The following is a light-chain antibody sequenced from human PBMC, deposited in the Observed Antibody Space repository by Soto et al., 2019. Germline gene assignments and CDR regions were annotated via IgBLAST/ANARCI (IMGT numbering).Light chain of an antibody. CDR2: DAS. CDR1: QGISSA. J-gene: IGKJ3*01. CDR3: QQFNSYC. V-gene: IGKV1-13*02. Sequence: AIQLTQSPSSLSASVGDRVTITCRASQGISSALAWYQQKPGKAPKLLIYDASSLESGVPSRFRGRGFGTDFTLTISSLQPEDFATYYCQQFNSYCFGPGTKVDIK.